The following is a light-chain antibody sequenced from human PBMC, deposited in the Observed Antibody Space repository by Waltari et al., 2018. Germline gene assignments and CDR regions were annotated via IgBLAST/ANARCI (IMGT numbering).Light chain of an antibody. CDR3: QQYGNSPRT. CDR2: GAS. V-gene: IGKV3-20*01. CDR1: QSVTSSH. Sequence: ETVLTQSPGTLSLSPGERATLSCRASQSVTSSHLAWYQQKPGQAPRLLIYGASSRATGIPDRFSGSGSWTDFTHTITRLEPEDFAVYYCQQYGNSPRTFGQGTEVEIK. J-gene: IGKJ1*01.